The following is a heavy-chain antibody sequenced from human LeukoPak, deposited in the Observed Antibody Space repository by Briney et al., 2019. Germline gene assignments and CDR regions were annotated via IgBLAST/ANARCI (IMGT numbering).Heavy chain of an antibody. CDR2: IKQDGSET. CDR1: GFTFSNYW. Sequence: GGSLRLSCTATGFTFSNYWMSWVRQTPEKGLEWVANIKQDGSETVYVDSVKGRFTISRDNAQSSLYLQMNSLRAEDTAVYYCAKTWDSASWYYFDYWGQGTLVTVSS. CDR3: AKTWDSASWYYFDY. V-gene: IGHV3-7*05. J-gene: IGHJ4*02. D-gene: IGHD6-13*01.